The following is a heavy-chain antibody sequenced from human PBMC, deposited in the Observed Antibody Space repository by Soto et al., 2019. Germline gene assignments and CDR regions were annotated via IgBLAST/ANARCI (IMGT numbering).Heavy chain of an antibody. CDR2: INVYNGNT. CDR1: GYTFTTYA. CDR3: ARDGVPAPTGISGY. V-gene: IGHV1-18*01. Sequence: ASVKVSCKASGYTFTTYAISWVRQAPGQGLEWMGWINVYNGNTKYAQKFQGRVTMTTDTSTSTVYMELRSLTSDDTAVYYCARDGVPAPTGISGYWGQGTLVTVSS. D-gene: IGHD2-8*01. J-gene: IGHJ4*02.